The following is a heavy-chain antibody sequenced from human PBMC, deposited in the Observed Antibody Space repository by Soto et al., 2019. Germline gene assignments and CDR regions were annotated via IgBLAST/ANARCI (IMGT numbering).Heavy chain of an antibody. Sequence: QLQLQESGPGLVKPSETLSLTCTVSGGSISSSSYYWGWIRQPPGKGLEWIGSIYYSGSTYYNPSLKSRVTISVDTSKNQFSLKLSSVTAADTAVYYCARHVRVGDFWNTLAWFDPWGQGTLVTVSS. CDR1: GGSISSSSYY. CDR3: ARHVRVGDFWNTLAWFDP. CDR2: IYYSGST. J-gene: IGHJ5*02. V-gene: IGHV4-39*01. D-gene: IGHD3-3*01.